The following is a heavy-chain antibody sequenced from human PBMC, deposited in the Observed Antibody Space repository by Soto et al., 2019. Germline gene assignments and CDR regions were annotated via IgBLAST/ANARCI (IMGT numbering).Heavy chain of an antibody. V-gene: IGHV4-59*08. D-gene: IGHD4-17*01. CDR3: ARRYGGAFDI. CDR2: IYYSGST. CDR1: GGSISSYY. Sequence: QVQLQESGPGLVKPSETLSLTCTVSGGSISSYYWSWIRQPPGKGLEWIGYIYYSGSTNYNPSLKSRVTISVDTSNNQFSLRLSSVTASDTAVYYCARRYGGAFDIWGQGTMVTVSS. J-gene: IGHJ3*02.